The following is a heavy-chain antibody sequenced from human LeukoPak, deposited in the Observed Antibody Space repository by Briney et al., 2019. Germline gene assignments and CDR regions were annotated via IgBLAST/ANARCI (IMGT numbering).Heavy chain of an antibody. D-gene: IGHD6-13*01. Sequence: GGSLRLSCAASGFTFSSYAMSWVRQAPGKGLEWVSAISGSGGSTYYADSVEGRFTISRDNSKNTLYLQVNSLRAEGTAVYYCAGKIAALFDYWGQGTLVTVSS. V-gene: IGHV3-23*01. CDR1: GFTFSSYA. CDR3: AGKIAALFDY. CDR2: ISGSGGST. J-gene: IGHJ4*02.